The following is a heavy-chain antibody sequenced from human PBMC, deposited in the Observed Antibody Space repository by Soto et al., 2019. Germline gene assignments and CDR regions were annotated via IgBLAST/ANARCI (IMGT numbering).Heavy chain of an antibody. CDR1: GFTFSSYA. D-gene: IGHD5-12*01. V-gene: IGHV3-23*01. CDR2: ISGSGGST. Sequence: EVQLLESGGGLVQPGGSLRLSCAASGFTFSSYAMSWVRQAPGKGLEWVSAISGSGGSTYYADSVKGRFTISRDNSKNTLYLQMNSLRAEDTAVYYCARGGISVYDAYYYYYYMDVWGKGTTVTVSS. CDR3: ARGGISVYDAYYYYYYMDV. J-gene: IGHJ6*03.